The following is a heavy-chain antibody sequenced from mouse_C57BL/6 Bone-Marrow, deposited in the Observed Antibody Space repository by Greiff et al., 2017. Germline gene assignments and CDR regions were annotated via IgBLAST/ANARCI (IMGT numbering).Heavy chain of an antibody. CDR3: ARDPSTVVEPSYYFDY. Sequence: EVQLQQSGPGLVKPSQSLSLTCSVTGYSITSGYYWNWIRQFPGNKLEWMGYISYDGSNNYNPSLKNRISITRDTSKNQFFLKLNSVTTEDTATYYCARDPSTVVEPSYYFDYWGQGTTLTVSS. CDR2: ISYDGSN. V-gene: IGHV3-6*01. J-gene: IGHJ2*01. D-gene: IGHD1-1*01. CDR1: GYSITSGYY.